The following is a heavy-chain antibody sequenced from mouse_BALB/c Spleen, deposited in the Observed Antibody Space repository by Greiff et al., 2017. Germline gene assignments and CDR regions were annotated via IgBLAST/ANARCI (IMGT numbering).Heavy chain of an antibody. CDR1: GFTFSSYG. D-gene: IGHD4-1*01. V-gene: IGHV5-6-3*01. Sequence: DVQLVESGGGLVQPGGSLKLSCAASGFTFSSYGMSWVRQTPDKRLELVATINSNGGSTYYPDSVKGRFTISRDNAKNTLYLQMSSLKSEDTAMYYCARVGLGRYAMDYWGQGTSVTVSS. CDR2: INSNGGST. CDR3: ARVGLGRYAMDY. J-gene: IGHJ4*01.